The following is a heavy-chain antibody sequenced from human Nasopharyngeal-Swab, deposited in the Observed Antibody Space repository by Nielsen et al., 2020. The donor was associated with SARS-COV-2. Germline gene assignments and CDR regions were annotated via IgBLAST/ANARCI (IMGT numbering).Heavy chain of an antibody. CDR1: GSTFNFYY. CDR3: ARGPRPKRHLDY. J-gene: IGHJ4*02. D-gene: IGHD1-1*01. CDR2: INPRDGST. V-gene: IGHV1-46*02. Sequence: ASVKVSCKPSGSTFNFYYMHWVRQAPGQGLEWVGMINPRDGSTSYADNLQGRVTMTSDTSTGTVYMELSSLKSEDTAVYYCARGPRPKRHLDYWGQGTLVTVSS.